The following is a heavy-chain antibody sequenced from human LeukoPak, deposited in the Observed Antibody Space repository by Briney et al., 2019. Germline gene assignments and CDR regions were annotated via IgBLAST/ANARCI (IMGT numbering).Heavy chain of an antibody. V-gene: IGHV3-11*06. J-gene: IGHJ4*02. Sequence: SGGSLRLSCEASGFTFSGYYMSWIRQAPGKGLEWLSYISSSSSYTTYADSVKGRFTISRDNAKNSLYLQMNSLRAEDTAVYYCARGGNYYFDYWGQGTLVTVSS. CDR3: ARGGNYYFDY. CDR2: ISSSSSYT. CDR1: GFTFSGYY.